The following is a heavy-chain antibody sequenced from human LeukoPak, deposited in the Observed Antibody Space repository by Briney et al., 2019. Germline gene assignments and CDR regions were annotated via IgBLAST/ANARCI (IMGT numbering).Heavy chain of an antibody. CDR1: GFTFSNYA. J-gene: IGHJ4*02. D-gene: IGHD6-19*01. Sequence: GGSLRLSCAASGFTFSNYAIHWVRQAPGKGLEWVAVISYDGSNKYYADSVKGRFTISRDNSKNTLYLQMNSLRAEDTAVYYCEKALSSGWYSDYWGQGTLVTVSS. CDR2: ISYDGSNK. CDR3: EKALSSGWYSDY. V-gene: IGHV3-30*04.